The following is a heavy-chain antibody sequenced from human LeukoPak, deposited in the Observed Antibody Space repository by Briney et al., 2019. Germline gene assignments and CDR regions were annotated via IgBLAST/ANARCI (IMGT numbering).Heavy chain of an antibody. J-gene: IGHJ3*02. CDR3: ARERYFGYYSRPGAFDI. CDR2: LYASGTT. CDR1: GGSIGSYY. Sequence: PSETLSLTCTVSGGSIGSYYWSWIRQPAGKGLEWVGRLYASGTTYYTPSLKSRVTISVDTSKNQFSLKLSSVTAADTAVYYCARERYFGYYSRPGAFDIWGQGTMVTVSS. D-gene: IGHD3-9*01. V-gene: IGHV4-4*07.